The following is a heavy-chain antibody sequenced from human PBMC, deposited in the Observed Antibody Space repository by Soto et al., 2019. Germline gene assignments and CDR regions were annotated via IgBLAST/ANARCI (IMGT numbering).Heavy chain of an antibody. CDR1: GFTFSSYG. J-gene: IGHJ5*02. Sequence: PGGSLRLSCAASGFTFSSYGMHWVRQAPGKGLEWVAVIWYDGSNKYYADSVKGRFTISRDNSKNTLYLQMNSLRAEDTAVYYCARDLIGSSWYYYNHWPVWFDPWGQGTLVTVSS. V-gene: IGHV3-33*01. CDR2: IWYDGSNK. D-gene: IGHD6-13*01. CDR3: ARDLIGSSWYYYNHWPVWFDP.